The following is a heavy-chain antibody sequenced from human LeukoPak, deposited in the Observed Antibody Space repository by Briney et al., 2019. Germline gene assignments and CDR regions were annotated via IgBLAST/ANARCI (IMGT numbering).Heavy chain of an antibody. J-gene: IGHJ6*02. D-gene: IGHD6-19*01. V-gene: IGHV1-8*01. CDR1: GYTFTSYD. CDR2: MNPNSGNT. CDR3: ARTEQWLVPLYYYYGMDV. Sequence: ASVKVSCKASGYTFTSYDINWVRQATGQGLEWMGWMNPNSGNTGYAQKFQGRVTMTRNTSISTAYKELSSLRSEDTAVYYCARTEQWLVPLYYYYGMDVWGQGTTVTVSS.